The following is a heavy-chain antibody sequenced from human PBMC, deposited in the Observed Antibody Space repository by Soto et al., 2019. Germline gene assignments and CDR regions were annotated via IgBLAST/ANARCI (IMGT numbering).Heavy chain of an antibody. CDR2: INHSGST. D-gene: IGHD2-8*01. Sequence: SLTCAVYGGSFSGYYWSWIRQPPGKGLEWIGEINHSGSTNYNPSLKSRVTISVDTSKNQFSLKLSSVTAADTAVYYCAGRPVYCTNGVCFNYYYYGMDVWGQGTTVTVYS. CDR1: GGSFSGYY. CDR3: AGRPVYCTNGVCFNYYYYGMDV. J-gene: IGHJ6*02. V-gene: IGHV4-34*01.